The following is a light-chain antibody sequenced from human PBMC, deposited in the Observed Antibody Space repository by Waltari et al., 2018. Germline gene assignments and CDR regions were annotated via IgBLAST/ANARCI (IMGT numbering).Light chain of an antibody. J-gene: IGLJ3*02. CDR3: AAWDNSLSGWV. CDR2: RNN. V-gene: IGLV1-47*01. CDR1: SSNIGSNY. Sequence: QSVLTQPPSASGTPGQRVTISCSGSSSNIGSNYVYWYQQLPGTAPKLLVYRNNQRPSGVPDRFSGSNSGTSASLAISGLRSEDEADYYCAAWDNSLSGWVFGGGTKLTVL.